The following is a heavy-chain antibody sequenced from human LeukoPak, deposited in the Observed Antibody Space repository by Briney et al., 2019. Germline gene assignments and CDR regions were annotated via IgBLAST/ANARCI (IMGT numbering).Heavy chain of an antibody. D-gene: IGHD6-19*01. Sequence: SETLSLTCTVSGGSINSYYWSWIRQAPGKGLEWIGYIHYSGSTNHNSSLKSRVTISVDTSKNQYSLKLSSVTAADTAVYYCARDGVAGGFDYWGQGTLVTVSS. V-gene: IGHV4-59*01. J-gene: IGHJ4*02. CDR2: IHYSGST. CDR3: ARDGVAGGFDY. CDR1: GGSINSYY.